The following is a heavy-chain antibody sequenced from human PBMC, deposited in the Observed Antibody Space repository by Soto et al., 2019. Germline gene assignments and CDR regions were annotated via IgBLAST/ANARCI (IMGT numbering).Heavy chain of an antibody. CDR2: INHSGST. CDR1: GGSFSGYY. D-gene: IGHD3-9*01. CDR3: ASRTYYYIFTFYLGPQYNWFDP. Sequence: PSETLSLTCAVYGGSFSGYYWSWIRQPPGKGLEWIGEINHSGSTDYNPSLKSRVTMSVDTSKNQFSLKLSSVTAADTALYYCASRTYYYIFTFYLGPQYNWFDPWGQGTLVTVSS. V-gene: IGHV4-34*01. J-gene: IGHJ5*02.